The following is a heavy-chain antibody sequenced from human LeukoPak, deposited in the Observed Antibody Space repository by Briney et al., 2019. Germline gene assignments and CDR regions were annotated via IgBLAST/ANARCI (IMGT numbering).Heavy chain of an antibody. CDR3: ARGSYIKLFY. V-gene: IGHV4-38-2*01. CDR1: GYSISSGYY. J-gene: IGHJ4*02. D-gene: IGHD3-10*01. Sequence: SETLSLTCAVSGYSISSGYYWGWIRQPPGKWLEWIGSIYHSGSTYYNPSLKSRVTISVDTSKNQFSLNLSSVTAADTAVYYCARGSYIKLFYWGQGTLVTVSS. CDR2: IYHSGST.